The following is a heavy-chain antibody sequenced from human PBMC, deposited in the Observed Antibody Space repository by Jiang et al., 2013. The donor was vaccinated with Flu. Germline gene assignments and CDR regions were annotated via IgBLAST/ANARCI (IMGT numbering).Heavy chain of an antibody. CDR3: ARKDYNPDEIRSYYYYGMDV. V-gene: IGHV1-69*04. D-gene: IGHD4-11*01. J-gene: IGHJ6*02. CDR2: LIPILGIA. Sequence: SGAEVKKPGSVGEGXLQGFWRHLXQLYYQLGATGPGQGLSGWEGLIPILGIANYAQKFQGRVTITADKSTSTAYMELSSLRSEDTAAYYCARKDYNPDEIRSYYYYGMDVWGQGTTVTVSS. CDR1: RHLXQLY.